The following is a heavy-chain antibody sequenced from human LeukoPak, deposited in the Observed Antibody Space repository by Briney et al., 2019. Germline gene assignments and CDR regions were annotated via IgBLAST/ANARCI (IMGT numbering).Heavy chain of an antibody. Sequence: SETLSLTCAVYGGSFSGYYWSWIRQPPGKGLEWIGEINHSGSTNYNPSLKSRVTISVDTSKNQFSLKLSSVTAADAAVYYCAREPLGSGYQLPNDAFDIWGQGTMVTVSS. V-gene: IGHV4-34*01. D-gene: IGHD3-22*01. CDR3: AREPLGSGYQLPNDAFDI. CDR1: GGSFSGYY. CDR2: INHSGST. J-gene: IGHJ3*02.